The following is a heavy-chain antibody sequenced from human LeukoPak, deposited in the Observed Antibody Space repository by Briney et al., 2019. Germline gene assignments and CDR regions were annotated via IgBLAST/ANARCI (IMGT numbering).Heavy chain of an antibody. J-gene: IGHJ4*02. V-gene: IGHV1-18*01. D-gene: IGHD1-26*01. CDR3: ARDGTTTDDY. CDR1: GSTFTNCG. Sequence: ASVKVSCKASGSTFTNCGISWVRQAPGQGLEWMGWISAYNDNTNYAQKFQGRGTMTTDTPTSTAYMELRSLRSDDTAVYYCARDGTTTDDYWGQGTLVTVSS. CDR2: ISAYNDNT.